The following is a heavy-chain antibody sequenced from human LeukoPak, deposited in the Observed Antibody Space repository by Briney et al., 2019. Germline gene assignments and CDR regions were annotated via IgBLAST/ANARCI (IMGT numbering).Heavy chain of an antibody. D-gene: IGHD2-2*02. CDR1: GGSFSGYY. CDR3: ARRRVVVPAAIWPKVYNWFDP. J-gene: IGHJ5*02. V-gene: IGHV4-34*01. Sequence: ASETLSLTCAVYGGSFSGYYWSWIRQPPGKGLEWIGEINHSGSTNYNPSLKSRVTISVDTSKNQFSLKLSSVTAADTAVYYCARRRVVVPAAIWPKVYNWFDPWGQGTLVTVSS. CDR2: INHSGST.